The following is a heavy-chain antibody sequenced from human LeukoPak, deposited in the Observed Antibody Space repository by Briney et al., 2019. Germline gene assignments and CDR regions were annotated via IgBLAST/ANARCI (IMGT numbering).Heavy chain of an antibody. Sequence: GGSLRLSCAASGFTFSSYGMHWARQAPGKGLEWVAVIWYDGSNKYYADSVKGRFTISRDNSKNTLYLQMNSLRAEDTAVYYCARDLSVVGATDYWGQGTLVTVSS. CDR2: IWYDGSNK. D-gene: IGHD1-26*01. V-gene: IGHV3-33*01. J-gene: IGHJ4*02. CDR1: GFTFSSYG. CDR3: ARDLSVVGATDY.